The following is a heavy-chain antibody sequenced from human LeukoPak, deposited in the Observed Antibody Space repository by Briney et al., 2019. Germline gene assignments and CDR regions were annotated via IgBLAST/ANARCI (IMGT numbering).Heavy chain of an antibody. CDR2: INPNSGGT. CDR1: GYTFTGYY. CDR3: ARSAAAGTGWFNP. V-gene: IGHV1-2*02. J-gene: IGHJ5*02. Sequence: ASVKVSRKASGYTFTGYYMHWVRQAPGQGLEWMGWINPNSGGTNYAQKFQGRVTMTRDTSISTAYMELSRLRSDDTAVYYCARSAAAGTGWFNPWGQGTLVTVSS. D-gene: IGHD6-13*01.